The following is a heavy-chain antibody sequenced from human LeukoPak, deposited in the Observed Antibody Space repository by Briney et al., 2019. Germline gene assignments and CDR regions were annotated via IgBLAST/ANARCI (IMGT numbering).Heavy chain of an antibody. D-gene: IGHD3-9*01. V-gene: IGHV3-30*04. Sequence: GGSLRLSCAASGFTFSSYAMHWVRQAPGKGLEWVAVISYDGSNKYYADSVKGRFTISRDNSKNTLYLQMNSLRAEDTAVYYCAKDALNFDWLSLSHFDYWGQGTLVTVSS. CDR2: ISYDGSNK. CDR1: GFTFSSYA. CDR3: AKDALNFDWLSLSHFDY. J-gene: IGHJ4*02.